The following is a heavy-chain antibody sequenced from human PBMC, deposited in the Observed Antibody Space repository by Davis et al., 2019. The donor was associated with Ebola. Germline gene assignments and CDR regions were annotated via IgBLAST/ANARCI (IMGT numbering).Heavy chain of an antibody. CDR1: EFTFSNYP. J-gene: IGHJ6*04. D-gene: IGHD4/OR15-4a*01. V-gene: IGHV3-30-3*01. CDR2: ISLDGGNK. CDR3: VREAIAGGNWLPGKDYFHGMDV. Sequence: GGSLRLSCVASEFTFSNYPFHWVRQAPGKGLEWVAVISLDGGNKYFADSVKGRFTISRDNSRNTLDLQMNSLGPEDTAVYYCVREAIAGGNWLPGKDYFHGMDVWGKGTTVTVSS.